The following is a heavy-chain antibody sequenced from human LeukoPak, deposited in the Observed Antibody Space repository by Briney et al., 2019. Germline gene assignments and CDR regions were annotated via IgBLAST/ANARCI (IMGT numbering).Heavy chain of an antibody. CDR2: INHSGST. V-gene: IGHV4-34*01. CDR3: ARGPSTYYYDSSGYYDY. J-gene: IGHJ4*02. D-gene: IGHD3-22*01. Sequence: SETLSLTCAVYGGSFSGYYWSWIHQPPGKGLEWIGEINHSGSTNYNPCLKSRVTISVDTSKNQFSLKLSSVTAADTAVYYCARGPSTYYYDSSGYYDYWGQGTLVTVSS. CDR1: GGSFSGYY.